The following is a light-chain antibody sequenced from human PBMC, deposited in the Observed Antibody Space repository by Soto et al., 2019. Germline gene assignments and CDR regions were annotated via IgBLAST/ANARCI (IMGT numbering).Light chain of an antibody. V-gene: IGLV1-40*01. CDR3: QSYDSSLRGSL. Sequence: QAVVTQPPSVSGAPGQRVTISCTGSRSNIGAGYDVHWYQQLPGTAPKLLIYGNNNRPSGVPDRFSGSKSGTSVSLAITGLQAEDEADYYCQSYDSSLRGSLFGGGTKLTVL. CDR1: RSNIGAGYD. CDR2: GNN. J-gene: IGLJ2*01.